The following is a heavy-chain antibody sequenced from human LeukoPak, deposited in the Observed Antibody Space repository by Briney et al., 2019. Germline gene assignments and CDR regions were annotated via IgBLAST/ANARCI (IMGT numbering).Heavy chain of an antibody. J-gene: IGHJ5*02. V-gene: IGHV4-34*01. D-gene: IGHD3-10*01. CDR1: GGSFSGYY. CDR2: INHSGST. Sequence: SETLSLTCAVYGGSFSGYYWNWIRQPPGKGLEWIGEINHSGSTNYNSSLKSRVTISVDTSKNQFSLKLSSVTAADTAVYYCARGPITMVRGAPLWFDPWGQGTLVTVSS. CDR3: ARGPITMVRGAPLWFDP.